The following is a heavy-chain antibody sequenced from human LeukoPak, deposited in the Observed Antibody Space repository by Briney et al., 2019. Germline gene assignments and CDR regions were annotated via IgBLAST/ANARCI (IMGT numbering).Heavy chain of an antibody. D-gene: IGHD2/OR15-2a*01. Sequence: PGESLKISCKGSGYSFTNYWIGWVRQMPGKGLEWMGIMYPGDSDTRYSPSFQGQVTISADKSITTAYLQWSSLRASDTAMYYCARPANRGDAFDIWGQGTMVTVSS. CDR1: GYSFTNYW. J-gene: IGHJ3*02. CDR2: MYPGDSDT. CDR3: ARPANRGDAFDI. V-gene: IGHV5-51*01.